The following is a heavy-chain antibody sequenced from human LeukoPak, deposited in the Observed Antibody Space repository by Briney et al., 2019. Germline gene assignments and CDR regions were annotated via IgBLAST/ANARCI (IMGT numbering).Heavy chain of an antibody. CDR3: ARRGSIAARSYYYYYMDV. CDR1: GGSFSGYY. Sequence: SETLSLTCAVYGGSFSGYYWSWIRQPPGTGLEWIGDIYTSVSSNYNPSLKSRVTISLDTSKNQFSLKLSSVTAADTSVYYCARRGSIAARSYYYYYMDVWGKGTTVTVSS. D-gene: IGHD6-6*01. J-gene: IGHJ6*03. V-gene: IGHV4-4*09. CDR2: IYTSVSS.